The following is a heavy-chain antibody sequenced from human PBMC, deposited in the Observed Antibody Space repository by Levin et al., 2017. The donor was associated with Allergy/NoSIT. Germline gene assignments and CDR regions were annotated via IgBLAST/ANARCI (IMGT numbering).Heavy chain of an antibody. Sequence: GGSLRLSCAASGFTFSSYSMNWVRQAPGKGLEWVSYISSSSSTIYYADSVKGRFTISRDNAKNSLYLQMNSLRDEDTAVYYCARDYDFWSGYYYDGMDVWGQGTTVTVSS. J-gene: IGHJ6*02. D-gene: IGHD3-3*01. CDR3: ARDYDFWSGYYYDGMDV. CDR2: ISSSSSTI. V-gene: IGHV3-48*02. CDR1: GFTFSSYS.